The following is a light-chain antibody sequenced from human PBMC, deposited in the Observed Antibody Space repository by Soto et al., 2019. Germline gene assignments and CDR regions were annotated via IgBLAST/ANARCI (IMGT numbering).Light chain of an antibody. CDR1: QSISNW. Sequence: DIQMTQSPSTLSASVGDRVTITCRASQSISNWLAWYQQKPGKAPNLLIYDASSLESGGPSRFSGSGSGTEFTLPISSLQPDDFATYYCQQYNSYPYTFGQGTKLEIK. CDR2: DAS. J-gene: IGKJ2*01. CDR3: QQYNSYPYT. V-gene: IGKV1-5*01.